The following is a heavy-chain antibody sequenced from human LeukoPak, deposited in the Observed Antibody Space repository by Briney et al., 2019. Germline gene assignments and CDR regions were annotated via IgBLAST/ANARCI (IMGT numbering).Heavy chain of an antibody. CDR1: GFTFSSYS. CDR3: ARTIGEPDWFDP. J-gene: IGHJ5*02. V-gene: IGHV3-21*01. CDR2: ISSTSLYI. Sequence: GGSLRLSCAASGFTFSSYSMNWVRQAPGKGLEWVSYISSTSLYIYYPDSVKGRFTISRDNAKNSLYLQMNSLRAEDTAVYYCARTIGEPDWFDPWGQGTLVTVSS. D-gene: IGHD1-26*01.